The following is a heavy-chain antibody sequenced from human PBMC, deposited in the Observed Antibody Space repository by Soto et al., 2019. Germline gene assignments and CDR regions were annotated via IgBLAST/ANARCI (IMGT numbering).Heavy chain of an antibody. CDR2: SNAGHGNT. D-gene: IGHD2-21*02. Sequence: VSCKASGYTLTSYAIHWARHAPRQRRERIGCSNAGHGNTRYSQKFQGRDTITRNTSARTAFMEQSRLRSEATALYECGRSSVVVTALDYWGQGTLVTV. J-gene: IGHJ4*02. CDR3: GRSSVVVTALDY. CDR1: GYTLTSYA. V-gene: IGHV1-3*01.